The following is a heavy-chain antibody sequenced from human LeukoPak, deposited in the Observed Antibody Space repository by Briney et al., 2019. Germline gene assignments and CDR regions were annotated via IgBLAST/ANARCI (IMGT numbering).Heavy chain of an antibody. CDR3: ASVRRYYYYMDV. CDR1: GGSISSGGYY. D-gene: IGHD3-10*01. CDR2: IYYSRST. J-gene: IGHJ6*03. Sequence: SQTLSLTCTVSGGSISSGGYYWSWIRQHPGKGLEWIGYIYYSRSTYYNPSLKSRVTISVDTSKNQFSLKLSSVTAADTAVYYCASVRRYYYYMDVWGKGTTVTVSS. V-gene: IGHV4-31*03.